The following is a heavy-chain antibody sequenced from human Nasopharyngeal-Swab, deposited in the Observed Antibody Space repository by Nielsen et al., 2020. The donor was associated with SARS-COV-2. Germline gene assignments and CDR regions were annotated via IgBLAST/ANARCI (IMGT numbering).Heavy chain of an antibody. J-gene: IGHJ4*02. Sequence: GESLKISCAASGFTFSSYAMSWVRQAPGKGLEWGSAISGSGGSTYYADSVKGRFTISRDNSKNTLYLQMNSLRAEDTAVYYCAKDRSSSGLDYWGQGTLVTVSS. D-gene: IGHD6-19*01. V-gene: IGHV3-23*01. CDR3: AKDRSSSGLDY. CDR1: GFTFSSYA. CDR2: ISGSGGST.